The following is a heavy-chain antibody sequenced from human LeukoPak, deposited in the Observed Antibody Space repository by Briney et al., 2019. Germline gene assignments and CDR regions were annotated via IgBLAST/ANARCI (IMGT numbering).Heavy chain of an antibody. D-gene: IGHD5-18*01. Sequence: GGSLRLSCEASAFTFSSYWMSWVRQAPGKGLEWVANMKEDGGEINYVDSVKGRFTISRDNAKNSLYLQMNSLRAEDTAVYYCARSARIQLWVIDYWGQGTLVTVSS. J-gene: IGHJ4*02. CDR3: ARSARIQLWVIDY. CDR1: AFTFSSYW. V-gene: IGHV3-7*01. CDR2: MKEDGGEI.